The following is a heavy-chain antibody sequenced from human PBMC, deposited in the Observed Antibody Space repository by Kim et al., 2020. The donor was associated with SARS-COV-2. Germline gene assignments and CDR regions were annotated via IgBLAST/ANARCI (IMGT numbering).Heavy chain of an antibody. J-gene: IGHJ4*02. CDR3: ARLATMVRDRDY. D-gene: IGHD3-10*01. Sequence: YIPSFQGHVTISADKSTSTAYLQWSSLKAADTAMYYCARLATMVRDRDYWGQGTLVTVSS. V-gene: IGHV5-10-1*01.